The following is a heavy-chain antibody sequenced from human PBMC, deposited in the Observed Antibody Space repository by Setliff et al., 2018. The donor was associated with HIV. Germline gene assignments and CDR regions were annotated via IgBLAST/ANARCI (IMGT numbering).Heavy chain of an antibody. J-gene: IGHJ4*02. Sequence: ASVKVSCKPSGYTFATYDINWVRQAAGQGLVWMGWMNPYSGNSGYAQRFHGRLTMTRDTSRGTAHMELRSLRSDDTAVYYCARGYASGSGSYYYDFWGQGPLVTVSS. V-gene: IGHV1-8*02. D-gene: IGHD2-15*01. CDR3: ARGYASGSGSYYYDF. CDR1: GYTFATYD. CDR2: MNPYSGNS.